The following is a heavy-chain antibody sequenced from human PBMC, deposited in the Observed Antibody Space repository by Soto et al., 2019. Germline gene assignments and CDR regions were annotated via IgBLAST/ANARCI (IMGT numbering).Heavy chain of an antibody. Sequence: ASVKVSCKASGYTFTSYGISWVRQAPGQGLEWMGWISAYNGNTNYAQKPQGRVTMTTDTSTSTAYMELRSLRFDDTAFFYCARLYYFDSGSFSQFDPWGQGTLVTVSS. J-gene: IGHJ5*02. CDR2: ISAYNGNT. D-gene: IGHD3-10*01. V-gene: IGHV1-18*01. CDR1: GYTFTSYG. CDR3: ARLYYFDSGSFSQFDP.